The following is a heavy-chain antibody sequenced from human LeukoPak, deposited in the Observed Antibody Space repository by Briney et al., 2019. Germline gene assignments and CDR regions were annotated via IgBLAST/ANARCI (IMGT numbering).Heavy chain of an antibody. CDR3: AKDSRAYSGYEGLKSDGLDV. Sequence: GGSLRLSCAASGFTFSNYAMSWVRQAPGKGLEWVSVISGTGGSTYYADSVKGRFTISRDNSKNTVHLQMDSLRAEDTAVYYCAKDSRAYSGYEGLKSDGLDVWGQGTTVTVSS. V-gene: IGHV3-23*01. CDR1: GFTFSNYA. CDR2: ISGTGGST. J-gene: IGHJ6*02. D-gene: IGHD5-12*01.